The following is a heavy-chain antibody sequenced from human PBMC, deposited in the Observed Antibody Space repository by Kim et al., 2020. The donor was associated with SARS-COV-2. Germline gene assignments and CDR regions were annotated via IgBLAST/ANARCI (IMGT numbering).Heavy chain of an antibody. CDR2: IKTRAQGGTT. V-gene: IGHV3-15*01. CDR3: SRDYYYTMSD. J-gene: IGHJ6*02. CDR1: GFTFKDAW. Sequence: GGSLRLSCAASGFTFKDAWLHWVRQAPGKGLEWVARIKTRAQGGTTDYAAPVKGRFTISRDDSQNTVSLQMNSLRTEDTAVYFCSRDYYYTMSDWGQGATVTVSS.